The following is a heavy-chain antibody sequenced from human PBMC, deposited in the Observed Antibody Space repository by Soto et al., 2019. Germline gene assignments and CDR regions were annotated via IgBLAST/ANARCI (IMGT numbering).Heavy chain of an antibody. CDR1: GGSISSSSYY. V-gene: IGHV4-39*01. Sequence: SETLSLTCTVSGGSISSSSYYWGWIRQPPGKGLEWIGSIYYSGSTYYNPSLKSRVTISVDTPKNQFSLKLSSVTAADTAVYYCARLWFGEESWFDPWGQGTLVTVSS. CDR2: IYYSGST. J-gene: IGHJ5*02. CDR3: ARLWFGEESWFDP. D-gene: IGHD3-10*01.